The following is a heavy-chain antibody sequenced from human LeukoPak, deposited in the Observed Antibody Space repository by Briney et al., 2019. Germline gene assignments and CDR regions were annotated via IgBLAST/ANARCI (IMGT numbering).Heavy chain of an antibody. CDR1: GYSFTSYW. D-gene: IGHD1-1*01. Sequence: GESLKISCKGSGYSFTSYWIGWVRQMPGKGLEWMGIIYPGDSDTRYSPSFEGQVTISADKSITTAYLQWSSLKASDTAMYYCARAGTSGLRWFDPWGQGTLVTVSS. CDR3: ARAGTSGLRWFDP. J-gene: IGHJ5*02. V-gene: IGHV5-51*01. CDR2: IYPGDSDT.